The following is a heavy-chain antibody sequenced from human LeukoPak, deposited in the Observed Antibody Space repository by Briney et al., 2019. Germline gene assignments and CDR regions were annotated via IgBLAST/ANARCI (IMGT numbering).Heavy chain of an antibody. CDR1: GFTVSSNY. D-gene: IGHD3-10*01. Sequence: GGSLRLSCAASGFTVSSNYMSGVRQAPGKGLEGGSVIYSVGSTYYADSVKGRFTISRDNSKNTLYLQMNSLRAEDTAVYYCARVVPSGYYMDVWGKGTTVTVSS. V-gene: IGHV3-53*01. CDR3: ARVVPSGYYMDV. CDR2: IYSVGST. J-gene: IGHJ6*03.